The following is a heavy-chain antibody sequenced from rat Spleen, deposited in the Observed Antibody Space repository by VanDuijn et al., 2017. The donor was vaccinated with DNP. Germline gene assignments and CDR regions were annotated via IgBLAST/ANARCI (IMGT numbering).Heavy chain of an antibody. CDR1: GFTFSDYY. CDR2: ISYDGGSS. CDR3: ARWADYFDY. J-gene: IGHJ2*01. Sequence: EVQLVESGGGVVQPGRSLKLSCAASGFTFSDYYMAWVRQAPTKGLECVAYISYDGGSSYYGDSVKGRFTISRDNAKSILYLQMNSLRSEDMATYYCARWADYFDYWGQGVMVTVSS. D-gene: IGHD4-6*01. V-gene: IGHV5-22*01.